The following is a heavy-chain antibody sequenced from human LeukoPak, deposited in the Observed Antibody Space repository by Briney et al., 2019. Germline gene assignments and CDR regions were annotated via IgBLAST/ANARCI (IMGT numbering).Heavy chain of an antibody. CDR2: ISWDSRDV. CDR3: TKDLGSGSHPDFYYGMDV. D-gene: IGHD3-10*01. J-gene: IGHJ6*02. Sequence: GRSLRLSCEASGFTFEDFAMHWVRQVPGKGPEWVLGISWDSRDVGYADSVKGRLTISRDNAKSSLSLQMDSLRPEDTALYFCTKDLGSGSHPDFYYGMDVWGQGTAVTVSS. CDR1: GFTFEDFA. V-gene: IGHV3-9*01.